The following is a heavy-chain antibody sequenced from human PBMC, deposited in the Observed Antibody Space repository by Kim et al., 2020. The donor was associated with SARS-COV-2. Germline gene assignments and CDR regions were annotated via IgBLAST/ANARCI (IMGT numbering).Heavy chain of an antibody. CDR3: ARAIGRGYCSSTSCYTGGYFDY. D-gene: IGHD2-2*02. Sequence: SETLSLTCTVSGGSISSGGYYWSWIRQHPGKGLEWIGYIYYSGSTYYNPSLKSRVTISVDTSKNQFSLKLSSVTAADTAVYYCARAIGRGYCSSTSCYTGGYFDYWGQGTLVTVSS. J-gene: IGHJ4*02. V-gene: IGHV4-31*03. CDR2: IYYSGST. CDR1: GGSISSGGYY.